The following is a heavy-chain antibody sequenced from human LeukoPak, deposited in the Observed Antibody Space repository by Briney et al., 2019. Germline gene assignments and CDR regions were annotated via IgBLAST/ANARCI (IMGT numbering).Heavy chain of an antibody. Sequence: GASVKVSCKASGYTFTGYYMHWVRQAPGQGLEWMGWINPNSGGTNYAQKFQGRVTMTRDTSISTAYMELSRLRSDDTAVYYCARERLLWFGVNDAFDIWGQGTMVTVSS. V-gene: IGHV1-2*02. CDR2: INPNSGGT. CDR1: GYTFTGYY. CDR3: ARERLLWFGVNDAFDI. J-gene: IGHJ3*02. D-gene: IGHD3-10*01.